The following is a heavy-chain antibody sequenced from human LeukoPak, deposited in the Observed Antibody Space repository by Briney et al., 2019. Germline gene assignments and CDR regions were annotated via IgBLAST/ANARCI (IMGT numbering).Heavy chain of an antibody. D-gene: IGHD2-15*01. CDR3: ARRYCSGGSCYDWFDS. CDR1: GFTFSSYT. J-gene: IGHJ5*01. Sequence: GGSLRLSCTASGFTFSSYTMNWVRQAPGKGLEWVSSIGSSSIYIYYADSLKGRFTISRDNAKNSIYLQMNSLRAEDTAVYYCARRYCSGGSCYDWFDSWGQGTLVTVSS. CDR2: IGSSSIYI. V-gene: IGHV3-21*01.